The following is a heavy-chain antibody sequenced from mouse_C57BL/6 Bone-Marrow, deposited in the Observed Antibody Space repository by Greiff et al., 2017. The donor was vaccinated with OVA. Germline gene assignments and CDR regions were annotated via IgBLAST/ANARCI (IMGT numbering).Heavy chain of an antibody. J-gene: IGHJ1*03. D-gene: IGHD2-3*01. CDR3: AKGGWLPYWYFDV. CDR1: GYSITSGYY. V-gene: IGHV3-6*01. CDR2: ISYDGSN. Sequence: EVKLVESGPGLVKPSQSLSLTCSVTGYSITSGYYWNWIRQFPGNKLEWMGYISYDGSNNYNPSLKNRISITRDTSKNQFFLKLNSVTTEDTATYYCAKGGWLPYWYFDVWGTGTTVTVSS.